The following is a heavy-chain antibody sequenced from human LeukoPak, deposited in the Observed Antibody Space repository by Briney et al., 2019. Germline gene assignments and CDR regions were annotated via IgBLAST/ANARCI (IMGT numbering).Heavy chain of an antibody. CDR1: GGSISSYY. J-gene: IGHJ4*02. CDR2: IYYSGST. CDR3: ARDSGFGAIDY. D-gene: IGHD3-10*01. V-gene: IGHV4-59*01. Sequence: PSETLSLTCTVSGGSISSYYWSWIRQPPGKGLEWIGYIYYSGSTNYNPSLKSRVTISVDTSKNQFSLKLSSVTAADTAVYYCARDSGFGAIDYWGQGTLVTVSS.